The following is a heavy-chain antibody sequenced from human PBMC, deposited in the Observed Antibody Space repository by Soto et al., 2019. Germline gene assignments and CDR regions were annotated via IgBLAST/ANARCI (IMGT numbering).Heavy chain of an antibody. CDR3: AKDRGLYIWGSYRPQSHFDY. D-gene: IGHD3-16*02. J-gene: IGHJ4*02. CDR2: ISGSGGST. Sequence: EVQLLESGGGLVQPGGSLRLSCAASGFTFSSYAMSWVRQAPGKGLEWVSVISGSGGSTYYADSVKGRFTISRDNSKNSADLEQTRLRAEAPGIYYLAKDRGLYIWGSYRPQSHFDYWGQGTLVTVSS. CDR1: GFTFSSYA. V-gene: IGHV3-23*01.